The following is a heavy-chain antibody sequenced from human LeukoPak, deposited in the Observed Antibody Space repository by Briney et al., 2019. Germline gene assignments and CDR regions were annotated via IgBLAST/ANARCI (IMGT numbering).Heavy chain of an antibody. CDR1: GGSISSYY. D-gene: IGHD6-19*01. J-gene: IGHJ5*02. CDR2: IYYSGST. Sequence: SETLSLTCTVSGGSISSYYWSWIRQPPGKGLEWIGYIYYSGSTNYNPSLKSLVTISVDTSKNQFSLKLSSVTAADTAVYYCARHAPVAGTRGWFDPWGQGTLVTVSS. V-gene: IGHV4-59*08. CDR3: ARHAPVAGTRGWFDP.